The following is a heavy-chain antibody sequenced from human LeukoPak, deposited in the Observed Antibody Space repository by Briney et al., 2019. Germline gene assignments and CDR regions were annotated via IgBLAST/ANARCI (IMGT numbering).Heavy chain of an antibody. CDR3: ARGHWGLDY. CDR2: IKQDGSEK. V-gene: IGHV3-7*01. J-gene: IGHJ4*02. D-gene: IGHD7-27*01. CDR1: GFTLSTYY. Sequence: GGTLRLSCEASGFTLSTYYMSWVRQAPGTGQKWLANIKQDGSEKYYVDSVKGRFTISRDNAKNSLYLQMNSLRAEDTAVYYCARGHWGLDYWGRGTLVTVSS.